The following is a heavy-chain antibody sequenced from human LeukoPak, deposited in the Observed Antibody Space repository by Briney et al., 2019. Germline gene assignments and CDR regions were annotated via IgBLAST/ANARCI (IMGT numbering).Heavy chain of an antibody. D-gene: IGHD3-22*01. CDR1: GYTFSDYG. CDR3: ARESVYYYDSSGYFDY. CDR2: INPNSGGT. J-gene: IGHJ4*02. Sequence: GASVKVSCKASGYTFSDYGISWVRQAPGQGLEWMGRINPNSGGTNYAQKFQGRVTMTRDTSISTAYMELSWLRSDDTAVYYCARESVYYYDSSGYFDYWGQGTLVTVSS. V-gene: IGHV1-2*02.